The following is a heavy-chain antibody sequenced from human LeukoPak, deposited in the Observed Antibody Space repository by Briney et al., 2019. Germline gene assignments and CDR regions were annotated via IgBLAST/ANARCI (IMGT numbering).Heavy chain of an antibody. J-gene: IGHJ5*02. CDR2: INPSGGST. D-gene: IGHD2-21*02. V-gene: IGHV1-46*01. CDR1: GYTFTSYY. Sequence: ASVKVSCKASGYTFTSYYMHWVRQAPGQGLEWMGIINPSGGSTSYAQKFQGRVTMTRDTSTSTVYMELSSLRSEDTAVYYCARAYCGGDCYSGQPVPGSWFDPWGQGTLVTVSS. CDR3: ARAYCGGDCYSGQPVPGSWFDP.